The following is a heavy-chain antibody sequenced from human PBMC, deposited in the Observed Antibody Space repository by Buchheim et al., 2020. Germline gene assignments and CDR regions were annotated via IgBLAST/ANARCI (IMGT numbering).Heavy chain of an antibody. V-gene: IGHV4-61*08. CDR1: GGSVSSGDYY. CDR3: AGSGGSGPFAFDY. J-gene: IGHJ4*02. CDR2: IYYSGST. D-gene: IGHD3-10*01. Sequence: QVQLQESGPGLVKPSETLSLTCTVSGGSVSSGDYYWSWFRHPPGKGLEWIGFIYYSGSTNYNPSLKIRVTISLDTPTNTFSLKLSSVTAADAAVYYCAGSGGSGPFAFDYWGQGTL.